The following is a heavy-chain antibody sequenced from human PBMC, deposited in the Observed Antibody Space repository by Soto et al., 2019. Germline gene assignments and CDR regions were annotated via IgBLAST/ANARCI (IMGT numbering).Heavy chain of an antibody. CDR1: GYTFTSYA. V-gene: IGHV1-3*01. Sequence: GASVKVSCKASGYTFTSYAMHWVRQAPGQRLEWMGWINAGNGNTKYSQKFQGRVTITRDTSASTAYMELSSLRSEDTAVYYCAILLNMVRGARYYFDYWGQGTLVTVSS. CDR3: AILLNMVRGARYYFDY. D-gene: IGHD3-10*01. CDR2: INAGNGNT. J-gene: IGHJ4*02.